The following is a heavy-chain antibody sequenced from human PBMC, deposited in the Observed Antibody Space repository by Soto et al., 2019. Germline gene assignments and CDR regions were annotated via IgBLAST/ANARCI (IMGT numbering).Heavy chain of an antibody. D-gene: IGHD2-15*01. Sequence: QVQLVESGGGVVQPGRSLRLSCAASGFTFSSYAMHWVRQAPGKGLEWVAGISYDGSNKYYADSVKGRFTISRDNSKNTLYLQMNSLRAEDTAVYYCASMGYCSGGSCTDYWGQGTLVTVSS. J-gene: IGHJ4*02. CDR2: ISYDGSNK. V-gene: IGHV3-30-3*01. CDR3: ASMGYCSGGSCTDY. CDR1: GFTFSSYA.